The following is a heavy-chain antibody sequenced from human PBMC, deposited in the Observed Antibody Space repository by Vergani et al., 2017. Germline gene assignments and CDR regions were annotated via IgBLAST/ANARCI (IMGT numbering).Heavy chain of an antibody. D-gene: IGHD3-3*01. CDR1: GFTFSSYS. J-gene: IGHJ4*02. CDR3: ASLGFGVVNY. Sequence: EVQLVESGGGLVKPGGSLRLSCAASGFTFSSYSMNWVRQAPGKGLEWVSSISSSSSYIYYADSVKGRFTISRDNAKNSLYLQMNSLRAEDTAVYYCASLGFGVVNYWGQGTRVIVSS. V-gene: IGHV3-21*01. CDR2: ISSSSSYI.